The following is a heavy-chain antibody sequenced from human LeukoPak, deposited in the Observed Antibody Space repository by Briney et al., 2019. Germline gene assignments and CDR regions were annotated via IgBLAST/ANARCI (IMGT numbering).Heavy chain of an antibody. J-gene: IGHJ4*02. CDR1: GFTFSSYE. CDR3: ARDPNDYGDPYFDY. V-gene: IGHV3-48*03. Sequence: PGGSLRLSCTASGFTFSSYEMAWVRQAPGKGLEWVSHISSSGSTIYYADSVKGRFTISSDNASNSLYLQMDSLRAEDTAVYYCARDPNDYGDPYFDYWGQGTLVTVSS. CDR2: ISSSGSTI. D-gene: IGHD4-17*01.